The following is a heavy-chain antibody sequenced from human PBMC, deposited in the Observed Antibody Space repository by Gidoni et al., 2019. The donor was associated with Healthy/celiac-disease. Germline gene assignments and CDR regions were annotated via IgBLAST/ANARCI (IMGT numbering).Heavy chain of an antibody. CDR2: ISSSGSTI. CDR3: ARRRDDFRVYYYYYYGMDV. V-gene: IGHV3-48*03. Sequence: EVQLVESGGGLVQPGGSLRLSCAASGFTFISDEMNWVRQAPGKGLEWVSYISSSGSTIYYADSVKGRFTISRDNAKNSLYLQMNSLRAEDTAVYYCARRRDDFRVYYYYYYGMDVWGQGTTVTVSS. D-gene: IGHD3-3*01. J-gene: IGHJ6*02. CDR1: GFTFISDE.